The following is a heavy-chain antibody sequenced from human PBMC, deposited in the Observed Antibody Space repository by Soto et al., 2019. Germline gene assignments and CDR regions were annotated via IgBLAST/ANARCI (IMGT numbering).Heavy chain of an antibody. CDR2: ISAYNGNT. J-gene: IGHJ4*02. CDR3: ADEDRTAGTGPFAH. D-gene: IGHD6-13*01. V-gene: IGHV1-18*01. Sequence: QVQLVQSGAEVKKPGASVKVSCKASGYTFTSYGISWVRQAPGQGLEWMGWISAYNGNTNYAQKLQGRVTMTTDTPTRTAYRELRSRRSDDTAVYYCADEDRTAGTGPFAHWGQGTRVTVSS. CDR1: GYTFTSYG.